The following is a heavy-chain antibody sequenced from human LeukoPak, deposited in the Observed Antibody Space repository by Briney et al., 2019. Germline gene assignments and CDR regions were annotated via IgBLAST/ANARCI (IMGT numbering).Heavy chain of an antibody. Sequence: KSSETLSLTCTVSGGSISSYYWTWIRQPPGKGLEWIGYIYYSGITKYNPSLKSRVTISVDTSKNQFSLKVSSVNAADTAVYYCAGERNGYNPDWGQGTLVTVSS. D-gene: IGHD5-24*01. CDR1: GGSISSYY. J-gene: IGHJ4*02. V-gene: IGHV4-59*01. CDR2: IYYSGIT. CDR3: AGERNGYNPD.